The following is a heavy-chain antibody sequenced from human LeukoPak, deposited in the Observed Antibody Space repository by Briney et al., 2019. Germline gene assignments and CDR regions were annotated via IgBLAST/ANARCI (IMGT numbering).Heavy chain of an antibody. D-gene: IGHD3-10*02. Sequence: GGSLRLSCAASGFSFSSYEMNWVRQAPGKGLEWVSYISSSGSTIYYADSVKGRFTISRDNAKNSLYLQMNSLRAEDTAVYYCAELGITMIGGVRGKGTTVTISS. CDR3: AELGITMIGGV. CDR1: GFSFSSYE. J-gene: IGHJ6*04. V-gene: IGHV3-48*03. CDR2: ISSSGSTI.